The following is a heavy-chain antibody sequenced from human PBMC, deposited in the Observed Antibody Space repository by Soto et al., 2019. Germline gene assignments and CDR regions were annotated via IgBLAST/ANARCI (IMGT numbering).Heavy chain of an antibody. CDR1: GGSISSGGYY. Sequence: SETLSLTCTVSGGSISSGGYYWSWIRQHPGKGLEWIGYIYYSGSTYYTPSLKSRVTISVDTSKNQFSLKLSSVTAADTAAYYCARVVRTYYGSGSYYSYYMDVWGKGTTVTVSS. CDR3: ARVVRTYYGSGSYYSYYMDV. CDR2: IYYSGST. D-gene: IGHD3-10*01. J-gene: IGHJ6*03. V-gene: IGHV4-31*03.